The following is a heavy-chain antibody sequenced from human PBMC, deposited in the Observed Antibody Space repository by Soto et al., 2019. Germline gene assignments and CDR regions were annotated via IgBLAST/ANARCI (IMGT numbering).Heavy chain of an antibody. CDR3: ARARYSGYDRLFSYSYYGMDV. Sequence: GGSLRLSCAASGFTFGTYSMYWVRQAPGKGLEWVAVISYDGNKKYHTDSVKGRFTISRDNSKNTLYLQMDSLRAEDTAVYYCARARYSGYDRLFSYSYYGMDVWGQGTTVTVSS. V-gene: IGHV3-30*04. CDR2: ISYDGNKK. CDR1: GFTFGTYS. D-gene: IGHD5-12*01. J-gene: IGHJ6*02.